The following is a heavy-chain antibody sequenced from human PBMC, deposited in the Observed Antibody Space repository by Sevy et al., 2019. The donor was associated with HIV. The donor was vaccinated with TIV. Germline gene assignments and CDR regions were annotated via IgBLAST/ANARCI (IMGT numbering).Heavy chain of an antibody. V-gene: IGHV3-15*01. D-gene: IGHD3-22*01. J-gene: IGHJ4*02. CDR2: IKSKTDGGTT. Sequence: GGSLRLSCAASGFTFSNAWMSWVRQAPGKGLEWVGRIKSKTDGGTTDYAAPVKGRFTISREDSKNTLYLQMNSLKTEDTAVYYCTKCSGYYPFDYWGQGTLVTVSS. CDR3: TKCSGYYPFDY. CDR1: GFTFSNAW.